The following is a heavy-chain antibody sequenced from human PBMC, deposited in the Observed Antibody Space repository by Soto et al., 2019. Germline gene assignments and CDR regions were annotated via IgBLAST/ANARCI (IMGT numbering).Heavy chain of an antibody. Sequence: QVQLVQSGAEVKKPGSSVKVSCKASGGTFSSYTISWVRQAPGQGLEWMGRIIPILGIANYAQKFQGRVTITADKSTITAYMELSSLRSEDTAVYYCAGVGYCSGGSCYVLDYWGQGTLVTVSS. CDR1: GGTFSSYT. J-gene: IGHJ4*02. V-gene: IGHV1-69*02. D-gene: IGHD2-15*01. CDR3: AGVGYCSGGSCYVLDY. CDR2: IIPILGIA.